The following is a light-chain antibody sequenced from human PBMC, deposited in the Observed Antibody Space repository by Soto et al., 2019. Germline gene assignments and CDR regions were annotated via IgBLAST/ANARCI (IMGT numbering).Light chain of an antibody. Sequence: DIQMTQSPSTLSASVGDRVTITCRASQSISSWLAWYQQKPGKAPKLLIYKASSLESGVPSRFSGSGSGTEFTLTISSPHPDDFATYYCQQFNSYWTFGQGTKVEIK. CDR1: QSISSW. CDR2: KAS. J-gene: IGKJ1*01. CDR3: QQFNSYWT. V-gene: IGKV1-5*03.